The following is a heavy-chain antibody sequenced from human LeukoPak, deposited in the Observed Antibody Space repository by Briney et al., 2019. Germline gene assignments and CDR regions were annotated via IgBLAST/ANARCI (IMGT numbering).Heavy chain of an antibody. CDR1: GYTFTGYY. J-gene: IGHJ5*02. CDR3: AKVPPSITAAGNWLDP. V-gene: IGHV1-2*06. D-gene: IGHD6-13*01. Sequence: GASVKVSCKASGYTFTGYYIHWVRQAPGQGLEWMGRINPDTGGTDYAQKFQGRITMTRDTSSTTAYMELSRLTSDDTAMYYCAKVPPSITAAGNWLDPWGQGALVTVSS. CDR2: INPDTGGT.